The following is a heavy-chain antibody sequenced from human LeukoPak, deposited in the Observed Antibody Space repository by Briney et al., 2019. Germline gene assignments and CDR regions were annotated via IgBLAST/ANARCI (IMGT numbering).Heavy chain of an antibody. J-gene: IGHJ6*03. D-gene: IGHD2-2*01. Sequence: SETLSLTCTVSGGPISSYYWSWLRQPPGKGLEWIARIYTSGSTNYNPSLKSRDTISVDTPKNHFSLNLRSVPPADTPVFYCARDVSSTSLYYYYYMDVWGKGTTVTISS. V-gene: IGHV4-4*07. CDR2: IYTSGST. CDR3: ARDVSSTSLYYYYYMDV. CDR1: GGPISSYY.